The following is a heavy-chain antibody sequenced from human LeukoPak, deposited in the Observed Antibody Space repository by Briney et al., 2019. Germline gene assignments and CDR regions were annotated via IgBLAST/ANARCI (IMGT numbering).Heavy chain of an antibody. CDR1: GVSISSHY. Sequence: SETLSLTCTVSGVSISSHYWSWIRQPPGKGLEWIGYIYYSGSTNYNPSLKSRVTISVDTSKNQFSLKLSSVTAADTAVYYCARSSAIGLYFDYWGQGTLVTVSS. D-gene: IGHD2-2*01. J-gene: IGHJ4*02. CDR2: IYYSGST. CDR3: ARSSAIGLYFDY. V-gene: IGHV4-59*11.